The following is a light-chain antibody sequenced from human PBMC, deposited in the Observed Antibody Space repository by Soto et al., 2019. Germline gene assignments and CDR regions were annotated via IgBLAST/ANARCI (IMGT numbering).Light chain of an antibody. Sequence: EIVLTQSPATLSSSPGERATLSCRASQHIWSYLAWYQQKPGQAPRLLMYDASKRATDIPSRFSGSGSGTDFTLTISILEPEYFAVYYCQQRIRCPWTFGQGTKVDIK. CDR2: DAS. CDR1: QHIWSY. V-gene: IGKV3-11*01. J-gene: IGKJ1*01. CDR3: QQRIRCPWT.